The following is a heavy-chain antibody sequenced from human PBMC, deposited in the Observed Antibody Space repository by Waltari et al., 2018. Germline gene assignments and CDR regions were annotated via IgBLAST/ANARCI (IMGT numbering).Heavy chain of an antibody. CDR2: INAGNGNT. CDR1: GYTFTSYA. D-gene: IGHD6-6*01. V-gene: IGHV1-3*01. J-gene: IGHJ2*01. CDR3: ARGASSHWYFDL. Sequence: QVQLVQSGAEVKKPGASVKVSCKASGYTFTSYAMHWVRQAPGQRLEWMGWINAGNGNTKYSQKFQGRVTITRDTSASTAYMELSSLRSEDTAVYYCARGASSHWYFDLWGRGTLVTVSS.